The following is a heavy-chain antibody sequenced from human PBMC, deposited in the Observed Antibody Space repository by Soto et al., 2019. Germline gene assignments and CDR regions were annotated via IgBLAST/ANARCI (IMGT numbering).Heavy chain of an antibody. D-gene: IGHD1-26*01. CDR3: ASSGRGGYYGMDV. CDR1: GFTFSSYA. J-gene: IGHJ6*04. V-gene: IGHV3-30-3*01. Sequence: QVQLVESGGGVVQPGRSLRLSGAASGFTFSSYAMHWVRQAPGKGLEWVAVISYDGSNKYYAASVKGRFTISRDTSKNTLYLQMNSRSAEDTAVYYCASSGRGGYYGMDVWGKGTTVTVSS. CDR2: ISYDGSNK.